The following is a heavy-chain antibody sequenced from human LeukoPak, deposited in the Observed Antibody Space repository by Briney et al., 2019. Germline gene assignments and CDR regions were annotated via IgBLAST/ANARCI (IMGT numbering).Heavy chain of an antibody. CDR2: IIPIFGTA. D-gene: IGHD6-13*01. CDR1: GGTFSSYA. V-gene: IGHV1-69*13. Sequence: ASVKVSCKASGGTFSSYAISWVRQAPGQGLEWMGGIIPIFGTANYAQKFQGRVTITADESTSTAYMELSSLRSEATAVYYCARVGQQQLVEGGYFDYWGQGPLVTVSS. J-gene: IGHJ4*02. CDR3: ARVGQQQLVEGGYFDY.